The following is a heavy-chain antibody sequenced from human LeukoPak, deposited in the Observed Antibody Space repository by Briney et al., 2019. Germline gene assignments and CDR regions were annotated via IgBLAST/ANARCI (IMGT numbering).Heavy chain of an antibody. V-gene: IGHV3-48*04. CDR1: GCTFSSYS. J-gene: IGHJ5*02. CDR3: ARDRGTMVRGVPTNWFDP. Sequence: GGSLRLSCAASGCTFSSYSMNWVRQAPGKGLQWVSYISSSSSTIYYADSLKGRFTISRDNAKNSLYLQMNSLTAEDTAVYYCARDRGTMVRGVPTNWFDPWGQGTLVTVSS. CDR2: ISSSSSTI. D-gene: IGHD3-10*01.